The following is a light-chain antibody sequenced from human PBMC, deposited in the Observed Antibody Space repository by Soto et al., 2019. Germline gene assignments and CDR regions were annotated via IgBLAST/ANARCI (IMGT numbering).Light chain of an antibody. CDR1: SSNIGAGYD. Sequence: QSVLTQPPSVSGAPGQRVTISCTGSSSNIGAGYDVHWYQQLPGTAPKLLIYGNNNRPSGVPDRFSGSKSGTSASLAITGLQAEDEADYYCQSYDSSLSGAVVGGGTQLTVL. CDR3: QSYDSSLSGAV. CDR2: GNN. V-gene: IGLV1-40*01. J-gene: IGLJ7*01.